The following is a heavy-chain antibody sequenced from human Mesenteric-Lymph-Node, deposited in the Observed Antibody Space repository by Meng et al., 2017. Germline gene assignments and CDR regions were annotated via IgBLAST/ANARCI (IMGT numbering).Heavy chain of an antibody. CDR3: AVEIGDTSDY. V-gene: IGHV3-53*01. J-gene: IGHJ4*02. Sequence: GASLKISCAASGFTVNSNYMRWVRQAPGEGLGRVAVIYSAGSTYYADSVQGRFTITRDNSKNTLYLQMNSLRAEDTALYYCAVEIGDTSDYWGQGTLVTVSS. CDR2: IYSAGST. CDR1: GFTVNSNY.